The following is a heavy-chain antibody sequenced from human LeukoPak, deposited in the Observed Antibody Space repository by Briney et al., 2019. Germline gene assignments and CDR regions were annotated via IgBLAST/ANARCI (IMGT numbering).Heavy chain of an antibody. Sequence: GESLKISCKGSGYTFTNYWIGWVRQMPGKGLEWMGFIYPDDSDTRYSPSFQGQVTISADKSITTAYLQWGSLKASDSAMYYCARQPRYATGWYLDFWGQGTLVTVSS. V-gene: IGHV5-51*01. CDR2: IYPDDSDT. D-gene: IGHD2-8*02. CDR1: GYTFTNYW. CDR3: ARQPRYATGWYLDF. J-gene: IGHJ4*02.